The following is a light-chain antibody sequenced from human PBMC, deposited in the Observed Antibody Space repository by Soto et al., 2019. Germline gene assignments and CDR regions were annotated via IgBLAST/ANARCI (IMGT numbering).Light chain of an antibody. V-gene: IGKV2-28*01. CDR3: MQALKTFT. CDR2: LGS. J-gene: IGKJ2*01. Sequence: DIVMTQSPLSLPVTPGEPASISCRSSESLLHSNGYNYLVWYLQKPGQSPQLLIYLGSNRASGVPDRFSGSGSGTDFTLKISRVEAEDVGVYYCMQALKTFTFGQGTKLEIK. CDR1: ESLLHSNGYNY.